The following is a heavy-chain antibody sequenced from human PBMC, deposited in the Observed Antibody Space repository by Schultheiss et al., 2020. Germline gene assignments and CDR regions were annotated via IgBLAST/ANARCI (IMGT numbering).Heavy chain of an antibody. Sequence: SETLSLTCVVSSGSFSGYYWSWIRQPPGKGLEWIGYIYYSGSTYYNPSLKSRVTISVDTSKNQFSLKLSSVTAADTAVYYCARQSGSWELRFDYWGQGTLVTVS. CDR1: SGSFSGYY. CDR2: IYYSGST. CDR3: ARQSGSWELRFDY. V-gene: IGHV4-59*06. D-gene: IGHD1-26*01. J-gene: IGHJ4*02.